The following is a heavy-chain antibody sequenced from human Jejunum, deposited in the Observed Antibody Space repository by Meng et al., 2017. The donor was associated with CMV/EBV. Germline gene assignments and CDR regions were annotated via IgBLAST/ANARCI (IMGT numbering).Heavy chain of an antibody. CDR1: GLSFNNYW. CDR2: INKDGSTT. Sequence: LRLSCAASGLSFNNYWIHWVRQVPGKGLVWVSRINKDGSTTVYADSVKGRFTISRDNAKNTLSLQISSLRAEDTAVYYCVTGELFFDYWGQGTLVTVSS. CDR3: VTGELFFDY. J-gene: IGHJ4*02. D-gene: IGHD3-10*01. V-gene: IGHV3-74*01.